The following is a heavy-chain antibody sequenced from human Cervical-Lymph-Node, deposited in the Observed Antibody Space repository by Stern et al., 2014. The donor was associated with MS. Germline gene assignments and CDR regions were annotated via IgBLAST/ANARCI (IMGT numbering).Heavy chain of an antibody. CDR1: GGPISSGEYY. CDR3: SRDADGYSLVFGY. D-gene: IGHD5-24*01. J-gene: IGHJ4*02. CDR2: IHNSGTT. Sequence: QLQLQESGPGLVKPSQTLSLTCTVTGGPISSGEYYWSWIRQSPGKGLEWIGYIHNSGTTYYIPSLKSRVTISVDTSKNQFSLKLRSLTAADTAVYYCSRDADGYSLVFGYWGRGTLVTVSS. V-gene: IGHV4-30-4*01.